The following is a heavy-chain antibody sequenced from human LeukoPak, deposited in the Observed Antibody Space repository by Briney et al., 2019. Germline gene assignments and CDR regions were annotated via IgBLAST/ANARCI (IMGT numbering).Heavy chain of an antibody. Sequence: GGSLRLSCAASGFTFSSYSMNWVRPAPGKGLEWVSSISGSSSYIYYADSVKGRFTISRDNAKNSLYLQMNSLRAEDTAVYYCARVDYDILTGYYIYAFDIWGQGTMVTVSS. CDR2: ISGSSSYI. J-gene: IGHJ3*02. CDR1: GFTFSSYS. D-gene: IGHD3-9*01. CDR3: ARVDYDILTGYYIYAFDI. V-gene: IGHV3-21*01.